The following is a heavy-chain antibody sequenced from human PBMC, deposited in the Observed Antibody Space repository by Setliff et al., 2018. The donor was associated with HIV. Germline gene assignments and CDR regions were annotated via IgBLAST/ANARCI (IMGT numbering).Heavy chain of an antibody. CDR2: INPNSGGT. CDR3: ASDGRQQLVRAYSSGWGNYYYYYMDV. D-gene: IGHD6-19*01. CDR1: GYTFTGYY. V-gene: IGHV1-2*06. Sequence: ASVKVSCKASGYTFTGYYMHWVRQAPGQGLEWMGRINPNSGGTNYAQKFQGRVTMTRDTSISTAYMELSSLRSEDTAVYYCASDGRQQLVRAYSSGWGNYYYYYMDVWGKGTTVTVSS. J-gene: IGHJ6*03.